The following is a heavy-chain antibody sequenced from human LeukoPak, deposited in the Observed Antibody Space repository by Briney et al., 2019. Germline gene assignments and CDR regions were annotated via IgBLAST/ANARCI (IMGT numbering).Heavy chain of an antibody. J-gene: IGHJ4*02. CDR3: AKTNYGDYLHYFDY. CDR2: ISASGGGT. CDR1: GFTFSTDG. Sequence: GGSLRLSCAASGFTFSTDGTSWVRQAPGKGLEWVSSISASGGGTVYADSVKGRVTISRDNSKNTLYLQMNSLRAADTAIYYCAKTNYGDYLHYFDYWGQGTLVTVSS. D-gene: IGHD4-17*01. V-gene: IGHV3-23*01.